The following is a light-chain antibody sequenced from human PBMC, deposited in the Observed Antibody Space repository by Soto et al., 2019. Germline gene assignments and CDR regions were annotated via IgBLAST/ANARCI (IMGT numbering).Light chain of an antibody. J-gene: IGKJ1*01. CDR2: GPS. CDR3: QQYGSPWT. Sequence: ETVLTQSPGTMSLSPGERATLSCRASQSGWGSLLALYQHKPGQTPRLLIYGPSSRATGIPDRFSGSGSGTDFTLTISRLEPEDFGVYYCQQYGSPWTFGQGTKVEIK. V-gene: IGKV3-20*01. CDR1: QSGWGSL.